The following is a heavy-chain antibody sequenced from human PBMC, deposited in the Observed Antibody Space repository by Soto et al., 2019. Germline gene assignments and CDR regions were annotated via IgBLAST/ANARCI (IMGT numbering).Heavy chain of an antibody. CDR3: ARLSIVVVTAILHYYYGMDV. CDR1: GGSISSSSYY. CDR2: IYYSGST. J-gene: IGHJ6*02. V-gene: IGHV4-39*01. Sequence: PSETLSLTCTVSGGSISSSSYYWGWIRQPPGKGLEWIGSIYYSGSTYYNPSLKSRVTISVDTSKNQFSLKLSSVTAADTAVYYCARLSIVVVTAILHYYYGMDVWGQGTTVTV. D-gene: IGHD2-21*02.